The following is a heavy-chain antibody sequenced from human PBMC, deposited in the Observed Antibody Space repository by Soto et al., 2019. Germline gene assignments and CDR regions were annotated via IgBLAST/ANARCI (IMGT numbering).Heavy chain of an antibody. J-gene: IGHJ4*02. V-gene: IGHV4-59*01. CDR1: GDSINTYT. CDR2: IFSSGST. Sequence: PSETLSLTXTVSGDSINTYTWTWIRQPPGKGLEWIGYIFSSGSTNYNPSLQSRLTMSVDTSKNLFSLKLNSVTAADTAVYYCARGDQELDYWGQGTRVTVSS. D-gene: IGHD1-26*01. CDR3: ARGDQELDY.